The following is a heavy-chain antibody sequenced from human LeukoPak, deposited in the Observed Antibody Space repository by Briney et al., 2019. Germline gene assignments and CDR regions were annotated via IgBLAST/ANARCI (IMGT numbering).Heavy chain of an antibody. D-gene: IGHD2/OR15-2a*01. CDR2: VYYRGST. CDR1: GASISSYY. J-gene: IGHJ6*03. CDR3: ASALFFYYMDV. Sequence: SETLSLTCTVSGASISSYYLSWIRQPPGKGLEWIGYVYYRGSTTYNPSLKSRVTISVDASKHQFSLKLSSVTAADTAVYYCASALFFYYMDVWGKGTTVTVSS. V-gene: IGHV4-59*01.